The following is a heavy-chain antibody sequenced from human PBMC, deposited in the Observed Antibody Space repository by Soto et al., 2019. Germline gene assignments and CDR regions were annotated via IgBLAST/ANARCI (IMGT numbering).Heavy chain of an antibody. D-gene: IGHD2-15*01. CDR1: GGTFSSYA. J-gene: IGHJ5*02. CDR3: ANRYCSGGSCYWFDP. Sequence: SVKVSCKASGGTFSSYAISWVRQAPGQGLEWMGGIIPIFGTANYAQKFQGRVTITADESTSTAYMELSSLRSEDTAVYYCANRYCSGGSCYWFDPWGQGTLVTVS. CDR2: IIPIFGTA. V-gene: IGHV1-69*13.